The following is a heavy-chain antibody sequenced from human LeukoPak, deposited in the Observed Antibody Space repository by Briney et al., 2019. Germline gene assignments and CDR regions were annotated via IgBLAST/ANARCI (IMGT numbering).Heavy chain of an antibody. D-gene: IGHD5-12*01. J-gene: IGHJ4*02. CDR2: IIPIFGTA. V-gene: IGHV1-69*13. CDR3: EIVATIGKYYFDY. CDR1: GGTFSSYA. Sequence: AASVKVSCKASGGTFSSYAISWVRQAPGQGLEWMGGIIPIFGTANYAQKFQGRVTVTADESTSTAYMELSSLRSEDTAVYYCEIVATIGKYYFDYWGQGTLVTVSS.